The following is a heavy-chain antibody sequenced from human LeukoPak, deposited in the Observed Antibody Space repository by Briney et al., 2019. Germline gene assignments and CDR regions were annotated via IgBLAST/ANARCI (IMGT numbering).Heavy chain of an antibody. Sequence: SGPTLVKPTQTLTLTCTFSGFSLSTSGVGVGWIRQPPGKALEWLALIYWDDDKRYSPSLKSRLTITKDTSKNQVVLTMTNMDPVDTATYYCAHVNTATYYYYYYMDVWGKGTTVTVSS. J-gene: IGHJ6*03. CDR3: AHVNTATYYYYYYMDV. V-gene: IGHV2-5*02. CDR2: IYWDDDK. CDR1: GFSLSTSGVG. D-gene: IGHD5-18*01.